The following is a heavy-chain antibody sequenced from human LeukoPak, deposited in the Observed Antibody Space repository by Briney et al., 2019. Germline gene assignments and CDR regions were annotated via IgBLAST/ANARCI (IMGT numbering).Heavy chain of an antibody. CDR1: GFTFSSYE. V-gene: IGHV3-48*03. CDR3: ARGYSNLIDY. CDR2: ISSSGSTI. J-gene: IGHJ4*02. Sequence: GGSLRLSCAASGFTFSSYEMNWVRQAPGKGLEWVSYISSSGSTIYYADSVNGRFTISRDNAKNSLYLQMNSLRAEDTAVYYCARGYSNLIDYWGQGTLVTVSS. D-gene: IGHD4-11*01.